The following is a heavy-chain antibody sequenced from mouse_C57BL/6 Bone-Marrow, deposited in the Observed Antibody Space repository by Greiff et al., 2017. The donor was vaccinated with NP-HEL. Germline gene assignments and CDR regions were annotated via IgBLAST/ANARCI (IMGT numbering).Heavy chain of an antibody. D-gene: IGHD2-1*01. CDR3: ARERDGNHEDYAMDY. J-gene: IGHJ4*01. CDR2: INPGSGGT. V-gene: IGHV1-54*01. CDR1: GYAFTNYL. Sequence: QVQLKESGAELVRPGTSVKVSCKASGYAFTNYLIEWVKQRPGQGLEWIGVINPGSGGTNYNEKFKGKATLTADKSSSTAYMQLSSLTSEDSAVYFCARERDGNHEDYAMDYWGQGTSVTVSS.